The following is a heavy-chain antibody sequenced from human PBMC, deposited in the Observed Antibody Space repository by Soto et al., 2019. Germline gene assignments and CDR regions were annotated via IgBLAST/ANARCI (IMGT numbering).Heavy chain of an antibody. D-gene: IGHD7-27*01. CDR2: IYSGGST. CDR1: VFTVSSNY. V-gene: IGHV3-53*01. Sequence: PGGSLRLSCAASVFTVSSNYMSWVRQAPGKGLEWVSVIYSGGSTYYADSVKGRFTISRDNSKNTLYLQMNSLRAEDTAVYYCARTDWGYYYYYGMDVWGQGTTVTVSS. CDR3: ARTDWGYYYYYGMDV. J-gene: IGHJ6*02.